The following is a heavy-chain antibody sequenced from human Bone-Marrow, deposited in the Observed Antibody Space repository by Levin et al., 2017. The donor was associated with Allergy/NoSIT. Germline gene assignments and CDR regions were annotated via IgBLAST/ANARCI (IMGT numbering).Heavy chain of an antibody. CDR2: INWNGGST. D-gene: IGHD1-26*01. J-gene: IGHJ4*02. Sequence: ASVKVSCAASGFIFDNYGMSWVRQAPGKGLEWVSGINWNGGSTGYADSVKGRFTISRDNAKNSLYLQMNSLGAEDTALYHCARVVYSGSSYYFDYWGQGTLVTVSS. V-gene: IGHV3-20*01. CDR1: GFIFDNYG. CDR3: ARVVYSGSSYYFDY.